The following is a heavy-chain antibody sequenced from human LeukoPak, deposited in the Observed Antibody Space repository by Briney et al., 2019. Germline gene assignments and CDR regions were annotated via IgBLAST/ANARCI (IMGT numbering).Heavy chain of an antibody. Sequence: ASVKVSCKVSGYTLTELSMHWVRQAPGKGLEWMGGFDPEDGETIYAQKFQGRVTITADESTSTAYMELRSLRSDDTAVYYCARDKERWLPYYGMDVWGQGTTVTVSS. J-gene: IGHJ6*02. CDR2: FDPEDGET. V-gene: IGHV1-24*01. CDR3: ARDKERWLPYYGMDV. CDR1: GYTLTELS. D-gene: IGHD5-24*01.